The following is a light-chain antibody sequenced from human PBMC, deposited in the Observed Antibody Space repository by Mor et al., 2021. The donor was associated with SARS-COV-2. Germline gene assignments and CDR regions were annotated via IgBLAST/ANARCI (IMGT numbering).Light chain of an antibody. CDR3: QVWDPDTDHRV. V-gene: IGLV3-21*02. CDR2: DDK. J-gene: IGLJ3*02. CDR1: NIGRKS. Sequence: TVSYMGHNIGRKSVHWYQQKPGQAPVVVIYDDKDRPSGIPARFSGSNFGNTATLTISGVEAGDEADFFCQVWDPDTDHRVFGGGT.